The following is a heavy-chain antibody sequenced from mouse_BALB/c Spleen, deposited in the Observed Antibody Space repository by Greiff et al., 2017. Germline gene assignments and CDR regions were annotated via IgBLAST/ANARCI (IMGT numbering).Heavy chain of an antibody. J-gene: IGHJ4*01. V-gene: IGHV1S56*01. D-gene: IGHD2-14*01. CDR3: ARGGYRYDERFDYYAMDY. CDR1: GYTFTSYY. Sequence: QVQLQQSGPELVKPGASVRISCKASGYTFTSYYIHWVKQRPGQGLEWIGWIYPGNVNTKYNEKFKGKATLTADKSSSTAYMQLSSLTSEDSAVYFCARGGYRYDERFDYYAMDYWGQGTSVTVSS. CDR2: IYPGNVNT.